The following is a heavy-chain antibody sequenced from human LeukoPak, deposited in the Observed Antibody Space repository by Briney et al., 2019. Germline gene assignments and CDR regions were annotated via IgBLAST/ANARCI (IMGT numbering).Heavy chain of an antibody. CDR3: ARVKYSKAKRDYYGSGSYYKTKAPFDY. D-gene: IGHD3-10*01. Sequence: SETLSLTCAVYGGSFSGYYWSWIRQPPGKGLEWIGEINHSGSTNYNLSLKSRVTISVDTSKNQFSLKLSSVTAADTAVYYCARVKYSKAKRDYYGSGSYYKTKAPFDYWGQGTLVTVSS. CDR2: INHSGST. J-gene: IGHJ4*02. V-gene: IGHV4-34*01. CDR1: GGSFSGYY.